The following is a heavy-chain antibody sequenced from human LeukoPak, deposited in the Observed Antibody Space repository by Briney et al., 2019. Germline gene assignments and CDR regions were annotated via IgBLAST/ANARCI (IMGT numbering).Heavy chain of an antibody. J-gene: IGHJ3*02. Sequence: PSETLSLTCTVSGGSIISSNHYWGWTRQPPGKGLEWFGSISYSGGTAYNPSLKSRVTISVDTSKNQFSLKLSSVTAADTAVYYCARSGGLQWSRNAFDIWGQGTMVTVSS. CDR2: ISYSGGT. CDR1: GGSIISSNHY. CDR3: ARSGGLQWSRNAFDI. D-gene: IGHD4-23*01. V-gene: IGHV4-39*07.